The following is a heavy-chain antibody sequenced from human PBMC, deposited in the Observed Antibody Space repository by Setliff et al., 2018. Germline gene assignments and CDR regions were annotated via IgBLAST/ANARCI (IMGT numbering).Heavy chain of an antibody. CDR1: GVSFGSGTYY. Sequence: SETLSLTCTVSGVSFGSGTYYWSWIRQPAGKGLEWIGLIQSTGNTNYNPSLQSRVTISIDTSKNQFSLKMSSVTAADTAMYYCARESRSTWYRRDFWGQGTLVTVSS. D-gene: IGHD6-13*01. CDR2: IQSTGNT. J-gene: IGHJ4*02. CDR3: ARESRSTWYRRDF. V-gene: IGHV4-61*02.